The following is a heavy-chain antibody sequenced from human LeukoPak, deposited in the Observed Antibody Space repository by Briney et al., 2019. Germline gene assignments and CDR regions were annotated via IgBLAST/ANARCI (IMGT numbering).Heavy chain of an antibody. V-gene: IGHV3-21*01. CDR3: LLQMAYGELSDPDF. J-gene: IGHJ4*02. CDR1: GFTLSSLA. CDR2: SGTRSGTK. D-gene: IGHD3-16*02. Sequence: GGSLRLSCAASGFTLSSLAMHWVRQAPGKGLEWVPSSGTRSGTKYYADSVMGRFTISRDSAMNSVSLQINSLRAEDTAVYYCLLQMAYGELSDPDFRGQGTLVTVSS.